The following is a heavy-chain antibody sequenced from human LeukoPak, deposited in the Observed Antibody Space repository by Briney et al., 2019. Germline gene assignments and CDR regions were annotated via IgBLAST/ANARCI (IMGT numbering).Heavy chain of an antibody. CDR1: GGSFSGYY. V-gene: IGHV4-34*01. CDR2: INHSGST. D-gene: IGHD1-1*01. J-gene: IGHJ4*02. Sequence: SETLSLTCAVYGGSFSGYYWSWIRQPPGKGLEWIGEINHSGSTNYSPSLKSRVTISVDTSKNQFSLKLSSVTAADTAVYYCARDRQLEPPDYWGQGTLVTVSS. CDR3: ARDRQLEPPDY.